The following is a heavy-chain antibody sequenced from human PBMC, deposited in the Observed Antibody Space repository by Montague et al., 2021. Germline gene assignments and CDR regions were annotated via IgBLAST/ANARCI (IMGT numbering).Heavy chain of an antibody. CDR3: ARVTDSSGYYWGAFDI. CDR2: IYYSGST. Sequence: TLSLTCTVSGGSISSGGYYWSWIRQHPGKGLEWIGYIYYSGSTYYNPSLKRRVSISVDTSKNQFSLKLSSVTAADTAVYYCARVTDSSGYYWGAFDIWGQGTMVTVSS. J-gene: IGHJ3*02. CDR1: GGSISSGGYY. V-gene: IGHV4-31*03. D-gene: IGHD3-22*01.